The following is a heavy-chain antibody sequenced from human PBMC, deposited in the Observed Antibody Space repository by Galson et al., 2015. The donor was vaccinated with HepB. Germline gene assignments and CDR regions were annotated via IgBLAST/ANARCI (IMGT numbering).Heavy chain of an antibody. CDR2: IYYSGST. Sequence: TLSLTCTVSGGSISSGGYYWSWIRQHPGKGLEWIGYIYYSGSTYYNPSLKSRVTISVDTSKNQFSLKLSSVTAADTAVYYCARDYLSYYDSSGYYRYFDYWGQGTLVTVSS. D-gene: IGHD3-22*01. CDR3: ARDYLSYYDSSGYYRYFDY. CDR1: GGSISSGGYY. V-gene: IGHV4-31*03. J-gene: IGHJ4*02.